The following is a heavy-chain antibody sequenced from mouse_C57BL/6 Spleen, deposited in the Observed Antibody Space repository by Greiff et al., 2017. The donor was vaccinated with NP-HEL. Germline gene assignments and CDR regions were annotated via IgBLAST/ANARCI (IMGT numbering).Heavy chain of an antibody. CDR2: IDPSDSST. Sequence: QVQLQQPGAELVMPGASVKLSCKASGYTFTSYWMHWVKQRPGPGLAWIGEIDPSDSSTNYNQKFKGKSTLTVDTSSSTAYMEISSLTSEASAVYYWSRGSSCDYWGQGTTLTVSS. CDR1: GYTFTSYW. D-gene: IGHD1-1*01. V-gene: IGHV1-69*01. CDR3: SRGSSCDY. J-gene: IGHJ2*01.